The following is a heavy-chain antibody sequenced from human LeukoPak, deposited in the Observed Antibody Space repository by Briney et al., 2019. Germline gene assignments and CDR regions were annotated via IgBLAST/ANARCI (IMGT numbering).Heavy chain of an antibody. CDR2: IYYRGST. CDR1: GGSISSYY. J-gene: IGHJ4*02. V-gene: IGHV4-59*01. CDR3: ARLGGSSQFDY. D-gene: IGHD1-26*01. Sequence: PSETLSLTCTVSGGSISSYYWSWIRQPPGKGLEWIGYIYYRGSTNYNSSPKSRVTVSLDTSKSQFSLKLSSVTAADTAVYYCARLGGSSQFDYWGQGILVTVSS.